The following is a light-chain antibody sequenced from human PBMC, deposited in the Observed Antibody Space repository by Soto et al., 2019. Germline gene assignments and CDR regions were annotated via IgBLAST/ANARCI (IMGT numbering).Light chain of an antibody. CDR1: QGISNY. Sequence: DIQMTQSPSSLSASVGDRVTITCRASQGISNYLAWYQQIPGKVPKLLISAASTLQSGVPSRFIGSGSGSDFTLTISSRPPEDVSTYYCQKYTNFPTFGVATKVEIK. CDR2: AAS. CDR3: QKYTNFPT. V-gene: IGKV1-27*01. J-gene: IGKJ4*01.